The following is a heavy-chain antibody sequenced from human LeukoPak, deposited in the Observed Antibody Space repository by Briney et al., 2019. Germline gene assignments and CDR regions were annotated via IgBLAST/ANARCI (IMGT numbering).Heavy chain of an antibody. D-gene: IGHD6-13*01. CDR2: IYYSGTT. V-gene: IGHV4-59*01. CDR3: ARGVYIAAAQYGY. J-gene: IGHJ4*02. CDR1: GGSISSYY. Sequence: SETLSLTCTVSGGSISSYYWNWIRQPPGKGLEWIGYIYYSGTTNYNPSLKSRVTISVDTSKDQFSLKLSSVTAADTTVYYCARGVYIAAAQYGYWGQGTLVTVSS.